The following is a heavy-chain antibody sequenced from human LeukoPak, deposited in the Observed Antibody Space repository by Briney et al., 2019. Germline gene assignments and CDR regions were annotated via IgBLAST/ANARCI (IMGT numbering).Heavy chain of an antibody. J-gene: IGHJ4*02. CDR3: ASREGVTAHFDY. V-gene: IGHV4-34*01. Sequence: SETLSLTCAVYGGSFSGYYWSWIRQPPGKGLEWIGEINHSGSTNYNPSLKSRVTISVDTSKNQFSLKPSSVTAADTAVYYYASREGVTAHFDYWGQGTLVTVSS. CDR1: GGSFSGYY. CDR2: INHSGST. D-gene: IGHD2-21*02.